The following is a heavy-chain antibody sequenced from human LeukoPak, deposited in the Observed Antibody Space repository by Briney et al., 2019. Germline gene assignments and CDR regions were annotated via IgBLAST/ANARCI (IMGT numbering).Heavy chain of an antibody. J-gene: IGHJ4*02. Sequence: PGGSLRLSCAASGFTLSDHYMVWVRQAPGKGLEWVSYISSSSSYTNYADSVKGRFTISRDNAKNSLSLQMNSLRDDDSAVYYCAREGFYRGYDRWGQGTLVTVSS. CDR1: GFTLSDHY. CDR3: AREGFYRGYDR. D-gene: IGHD5-12*01. V-gene: IGHV3-11*06. CDR2: ISSSSSYT.